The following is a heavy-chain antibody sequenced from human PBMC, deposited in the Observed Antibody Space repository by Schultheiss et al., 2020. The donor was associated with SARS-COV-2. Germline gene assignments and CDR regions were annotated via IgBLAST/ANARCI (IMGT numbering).Heavy chain of an antibody. D-gene: IGHD6-19*01. CDR1: GGTFSSYA. V-gene: IGHV1-69*13. CDR3: ARSEVAGNWFDP. CDR2: IIPIFGTA. Sequence: SVKVSCKASGGTFSSYAISWVRQAPGQGLEWMGGIIPIFGTANYAQKFQGRVTITADESTSTAYMELRSLRSDDTAVYYCARSEVAGNWFDPWGQGTLVTVSS. J-gene: IGHJ5*02.